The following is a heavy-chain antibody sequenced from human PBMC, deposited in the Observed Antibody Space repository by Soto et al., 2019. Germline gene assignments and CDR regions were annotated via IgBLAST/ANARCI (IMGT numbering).Heavy chain of an antibody. CDR3: ARQGNSSSSPYYYYYMDV. CDR1: GYSFTSYW. Sequence: GESLKISCKGSGYSFTSYWIGWVRQMPGKGLEWMGIIYPGDSDTRYSPSFQGQVTISADKSISTAYLQWSSLKASDTAMYYCARQGNSSSSPYYYYYMDVWGKGTTVTVSS. V-gene: IGHV5-51*01. CDR2: IYPGDSDT. D-gene: IGHD6-6*01. J-gene: IGHJ6*03.